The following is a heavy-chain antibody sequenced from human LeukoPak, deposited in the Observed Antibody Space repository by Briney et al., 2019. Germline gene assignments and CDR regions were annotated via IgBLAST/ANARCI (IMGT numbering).Heavy chain of an antibody. CDR3: AKGSRYIWSSEYYFDY. CDR2: LSGGGGTT. J-gene: IGHJ4*02. Sequence: TEGSLRLSCAASGFTFDIYGMNWVRQAPGKGLEWVSTLSGGGGTTNYADSVKGRFTVSRDNSKNTLFLHMNSLRAEDTAVYFCAKGSRYIWSSEYYFDYWGQGTLVTVSS. CDR1: GFTFDIYG. V-gene: IGHV3-23*01. D-gene: IGHD1-20*01.